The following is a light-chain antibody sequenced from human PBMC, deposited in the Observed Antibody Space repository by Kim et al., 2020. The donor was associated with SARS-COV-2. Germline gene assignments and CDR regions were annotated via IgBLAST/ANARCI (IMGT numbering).Light chain of an antibody. CDR2: DVT. Sequence: QSALTQPASVSGSPGQSITISCSGTSSDVGGHNHVSWYQQHPGKAPKLMIYDVTNRPSGVSNRFSGSKSGNTASLTISGLQAEDEADYYCNSYSSSSIVIFGGGTQLTVL. CDR3: NSYSSSSIVI. V-gene: IGLV2-14*03. CDR1: SSDVGGHNH. J-gene: IGLJ2*01.